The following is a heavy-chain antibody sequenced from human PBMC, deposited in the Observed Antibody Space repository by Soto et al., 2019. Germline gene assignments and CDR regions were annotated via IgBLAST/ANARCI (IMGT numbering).Heavy chain of an antibody. CDR3: ARQPNADWFDP. J-gene: IGHJ5*02. D-gene: IGHD2-8*01. Sequence: QVQLQESGPGLVKPSETLSLTCSVSGVSITTYYWSWIRQPPGKGLEYIAFIHHTGSSNYNPSLKSRVPISIDTPKNQFSLRLGSVTAADTAVYYCARQPNADWFDPWGQGTLVTVSS. CDR1: GVSITTYY. V-gene: IGHV4-59*08. CDR2: IHHTGSS.